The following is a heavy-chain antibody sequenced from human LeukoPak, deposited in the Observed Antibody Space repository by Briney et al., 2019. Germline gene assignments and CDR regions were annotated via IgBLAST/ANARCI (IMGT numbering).Heavy chain of an antibody. CDR3: ARDLGYYYDSSGYPGPGY. V-gene: IGHV1-46*01. Sequence: ASVKVSCKASGYTFTSYYMHWVRQAPGQGLEWMGIINPSGGSTSYAQKFQGRVTMTRDTSTSTVYMELSSLRSEDTAVYYCARDLGYYYDSSGYPGPGYWGQGTLVTVSS. D-gene: IGHD3-22*01. J-gene: IGHJ4*02. CDR2: INPSGGST. CDR1: GYTFTSYY.